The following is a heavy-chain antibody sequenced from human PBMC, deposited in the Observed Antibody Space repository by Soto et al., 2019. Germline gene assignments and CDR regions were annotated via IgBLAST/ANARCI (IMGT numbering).Heavy chain of an antibody. V-gene: IGHV3-23*01. J-gene: IGHJ4*02. CDR1: GFSFSSFA. D-gene: IGHD4-17*01. CDR3: AKDPNGDYVGAFDS. Sequence: EVQLLESGGGLVQPGGSLRLSCRASGFSFSSFAMTWVRQAPGKGLEWVSSIGGSGIITYYTDSVKGRFTISRDNSGNTLFLQMNSLRADDTAVYYCAKDPNGDYVGAFDSWGQGTLVTVSS. CDR2: IGGSGIIT.